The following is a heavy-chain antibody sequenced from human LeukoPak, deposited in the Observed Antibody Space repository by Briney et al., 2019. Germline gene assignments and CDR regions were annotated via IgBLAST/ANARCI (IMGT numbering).Heavy chain of an antibody. D-gene: IGHD2-15*01. CDR1: GFTFNKYW. J-gene: IGHJ6*03. CDR2: VSAEGTNT. V-gene: IGHV3-74*01. Sequence: GGSLRLSCAASGFTFNKYWLHWVRQVPGKGLMWVSRVSAEGTNTDYADSARGRFTISRDSARNTLYLQMNSLRAEDTAVYYCAKVGLDIVVVVARSDYYYYYMDVWGKGTTVTISS. CDR3: AKVGLDIVVVVARSDYYYYYMDV.